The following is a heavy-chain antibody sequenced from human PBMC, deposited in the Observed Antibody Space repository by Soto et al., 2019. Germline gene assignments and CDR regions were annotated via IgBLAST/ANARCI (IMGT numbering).Heavy chain of an antibody. CDR2: IIPILGIA. J-gene: IGHJ6*02. Sequence: SVKVSCKASGGTFSSYTISWVRQAPGQGLEWMGRIIPILGIANYAQKFQGRVTITADKSTSTAYMELSSLRSEDTAVYYCARDPNEYYYGSGSYYNAKNYYYYYGMDVWGQGTTVTVSS. D-gene: IGHD3-10*01. CDR1: GGTFSSYT. V-gene: IGHV1-69*04. CDR3: ARDPNEYYYGSGSYYNAKNYYYYYGMDV.